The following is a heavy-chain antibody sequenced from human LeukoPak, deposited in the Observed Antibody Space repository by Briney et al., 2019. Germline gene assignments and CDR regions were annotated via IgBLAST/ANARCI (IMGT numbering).Heavy chain of an antibody. Sequence: GGSLRLSCAASGFTFSSYAMSWVRQAPGKGLEWVSSISGSSSYIYYADSVKGRFTISRDNAKNSLYLQMNSLRAEDTAVYYCARTSYSSFHFDYWGQGTLVTVSS. V-gene: IGHV3-21*01. CDR2: ISGSSSYI. CDR3: ARTSYSSFHFDY. J-gene: IGHJ4*02. CDR1: GFTFSSYA. D-gene: IGHD6-6*01.